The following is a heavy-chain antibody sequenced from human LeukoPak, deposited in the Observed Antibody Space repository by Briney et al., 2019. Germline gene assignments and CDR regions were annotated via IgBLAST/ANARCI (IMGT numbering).Heavy chain of an antibody. CDR2: IIPIFGTA. CDR1: GGTFSSYA. D-gene: IGHD3-10*01. Sequence: SVKVSCKASGGTFSSYAISWVRQAPGQGLEWMGGIIPIFGTANYAQKFQGRVTITADESTSTAYMELSSLRSEDTAAYYCARGGYYYGSGSYPTYGMDVWGQGTTVTVSS. J-gene: IGHJ6*02. V-gene: IGHV1-69*13. CDR3: ARGGYYYGSGSYPTYGMDV.